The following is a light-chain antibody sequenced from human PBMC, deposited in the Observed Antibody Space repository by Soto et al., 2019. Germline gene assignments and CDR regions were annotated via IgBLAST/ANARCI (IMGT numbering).Light chain of an antibody. CDR3: QQYSDNWT. J-gene: IGKJ1*01. CDR1: QSISSW. Sequence: DIQMTQSPSTLSASVGDRVTITCRASQSISSWLAWYQQKPGTAPKLLIYKASTLQSGVPSRFSGSGSGTEFTLTISSPQPDDFATYYCQQYSDNWTFGQGTKV. V-gene: IGKV1-5*03. CDR2: KAS.